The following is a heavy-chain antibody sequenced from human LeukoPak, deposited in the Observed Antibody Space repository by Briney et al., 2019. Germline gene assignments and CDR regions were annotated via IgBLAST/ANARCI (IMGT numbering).Heavy chain of an antibody. CDR3: AKTFRASISVIVVVKASFDY. Sequence: GGSLRLSCAASGFTFSSYWMHWVRQAPGKGLVWVSRINIDGSSTSYADSVKGRFPILRDNAKNTVYLQMNSLRAEDTAVYYCAKTFRASISVIVVVKASFDYWGQGTLVTVSS. D-gene: IGHD3-22*01. CDR2: INIDGSST. J-gene: IGHJ4*02. V-gene: IGHV3-74*01. CDR1: GFTFSSYW.